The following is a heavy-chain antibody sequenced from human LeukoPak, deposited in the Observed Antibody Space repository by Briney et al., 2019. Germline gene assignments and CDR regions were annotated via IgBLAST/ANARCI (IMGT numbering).Heavy chain of an antibody. J-gene: IGHJ4*02. CDR3: ARDRGCSSTSCYKRGLDY. D-gene: IGHD2-2*02. CDR2: IYSGGST. CDR1: GFTVSSNY. V-gene: IGHV3-66*02. Sequence: PGGSLRLSCAASGFTVSSNYMSLVRQAPGKGLEWVSVIYSGGSTYYADSVKGRFTISRDNSKNTLYLQMNSLRAEDTAVYYCARDRGCSSTSCYKRGLDYWGQGTLVTVSS.